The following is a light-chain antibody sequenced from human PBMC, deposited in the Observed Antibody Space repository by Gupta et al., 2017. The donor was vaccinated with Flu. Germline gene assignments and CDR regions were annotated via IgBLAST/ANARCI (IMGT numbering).Light chain of an antibody. V-gene: IGLV8-61*01. CDR1: TGSVTSNSY. CDR2: STN. Sequence: TVTLTCGLNTGSVTSNSYTSWYQQTPGPHPLLRSSSTNTRSSGVPNRVSGSILGSTDALHITGAQADDDSYSDCVVHLGTGISVFGGGTKMTVL. J-gene: IGLJ3*02. CDR3: VVHLGTGISV.